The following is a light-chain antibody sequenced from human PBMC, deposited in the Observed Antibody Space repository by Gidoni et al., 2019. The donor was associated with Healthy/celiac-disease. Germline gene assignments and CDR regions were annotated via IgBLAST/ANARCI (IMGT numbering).Light chain of an antibody. Sequence: DIQITQSPSSLSASVGDRVTITCRASQSISSYLNWYQQKPGKAPKLLIYSASSLQSGVPSRFSGSGSGTDFTLTISSLQPEDFATYDCQQSYSTPLTFXGXTKVEIK. CDR2: SAS. CDR1: QSISSY. J-gene: IGKJ4*01. CDR3: QQSYSTPLT. V-gene: IGKV1-39*01.